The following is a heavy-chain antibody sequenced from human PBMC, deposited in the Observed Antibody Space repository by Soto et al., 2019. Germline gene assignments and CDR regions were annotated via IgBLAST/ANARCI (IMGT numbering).Heavy chain of an antibody. CDR2: INPSGGST. D-gene: IGHD5-18*01. Sequence: GASVKVSCKASGYTFTSYYMHWVRQAPGQGLEWMGIINPSGGSTSYAQKFQGRVTMTRDTSTSTVYMELSSLRSEDTAVYYCARDVGFVDTAMRRYGMDVWGQGTTVTVSS. V-gene: IGHV1-46*01. CDR3: ARDVGFVDTAMRRYGMDV. J-gene: IGHJ6*02. CDR1: GYTFTSYY.